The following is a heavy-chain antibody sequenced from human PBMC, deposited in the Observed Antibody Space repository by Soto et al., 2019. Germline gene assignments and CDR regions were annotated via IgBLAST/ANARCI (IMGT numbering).Heavy chain of an antibody. D-gene: IGHD6-13*01. CDR2: IRTKSFGAST. V-gene: IGHV3-49*03. J-gene: IGHJ6*02. CDR3: APAPLYSNRWPGDHYGMEV. CDR1: GFTFSDYG. Sequence: PGGSLRLSCTASGFTFSDYGLNWFRHAPGKGLKKVAFIRTKSFGASTEYDASVRGRFTISRDDSKSVAYLQMNSLKIEDTAVYYCAPAPLYSNRWPGDHYGMEVWGPGTTVTVSS.